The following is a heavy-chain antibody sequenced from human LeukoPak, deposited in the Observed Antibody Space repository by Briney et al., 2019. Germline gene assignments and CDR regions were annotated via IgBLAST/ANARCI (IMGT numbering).Heavy chain of an antibody. J-gene: IGHJ2*01. CDR3: ATLYGYYNWYFDL. Sequence: GGSLRLSCTSSEITYSRYVMGWVRQAPVKGLEWVSTISASGGTTYYADSVQGRFTISRDNSKNTLYLQMNSLRAEDTAVYYCATLYGYYNWYFDLWGRGTLVTVSS. D-gene: IGHD4-17*01. CDR1: EITYSRYV. V-gene: IGHV3-23*01. CDR2: ISASGGTT.